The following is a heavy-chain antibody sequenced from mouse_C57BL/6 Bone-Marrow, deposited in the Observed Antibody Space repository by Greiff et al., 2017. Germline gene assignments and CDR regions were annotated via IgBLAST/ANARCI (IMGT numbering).Heavy chain of an antibody. CDR1: GYTFTSYW. D-gene: IGHD1-1*01. CDR3: ANYYGSSYWFAY. J-gene: IGHJ3*01. CDR2: INPTSGST. Sequence: QVQLQQSGAELVKPGASVTLSCKASGYTFTSYWMHWVKQRPGQGLEWIGMINPTSGSTNYNEKFKSKATLTVDKSSSTAYMQISSLTSEDSAVYYCANYYGSSYWFAYWGQGTLVTVSA. V-gene: IGHV1-64*01.